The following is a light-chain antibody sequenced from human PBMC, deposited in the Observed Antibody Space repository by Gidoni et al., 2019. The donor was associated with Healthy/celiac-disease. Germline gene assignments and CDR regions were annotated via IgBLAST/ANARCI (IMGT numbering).Light chain of an antibody. V-gene: IGLV3-21*02. Sequence: SYVLTPPPSVSVAPGQTARITCGGNNIGSKRVHWYQQKPGQAPVLVVYDDSNRPSGIPERFSGSNSGNTATLTISRVEAGDEADYYCQVWDSSSDHFVVFGGGTKLTVL. J-gene: IGLJ2*01. CDR3: QVWDSSSDHFVV. CDR2: DDS. CDR1: NIGSKR.